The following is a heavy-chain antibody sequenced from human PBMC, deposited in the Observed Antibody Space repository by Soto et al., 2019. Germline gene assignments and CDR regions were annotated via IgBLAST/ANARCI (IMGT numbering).Heavy chain of an antibody. CDR1: GFTFSSYG. D-gene: IGHD2-15*01. Sequence: QVQLVESGGGVVQPGRSLRLSCAASGFTFSSYGMHWVRQAPGKGLEWVAVIWYDGSNKYYADSVKGRFTISRDNSKNTLDLQMNSLRAEDTAVYYCARSASGDCSGGSCYFHYWGQGTLVTVSS. CDR3: ARSASGDCSGGSCYFHY. CDR2: IWYDGSNK. J-gene: IGHJ4*02. V-gene: IGHV3-33*01.